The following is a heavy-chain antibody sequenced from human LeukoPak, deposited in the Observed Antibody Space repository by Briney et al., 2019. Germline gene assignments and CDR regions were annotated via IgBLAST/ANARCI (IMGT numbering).Heavy chain of an antibody. J-gene: IGHJ4*02. D-gene: IGHD2-8*02. Sequence: ASVKVSCKTSGYTFSAYYMHWVRQAPGQGFEWMGIMYPSGGSTSYAQKFQGRVTMTRDTSTSTIYMELSSLRSEDTAVYYCAREESGGYFDYGGQGTLVTVSS. CDR2: MYPSGGST. CDR1: GYTFSAYY. CDR3: AREESGGYFDY. V-gene: IGHV1-46*01.